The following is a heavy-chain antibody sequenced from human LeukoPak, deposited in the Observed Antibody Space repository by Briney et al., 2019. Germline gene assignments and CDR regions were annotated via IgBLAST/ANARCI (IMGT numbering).Heavy chain of an antibody. CDR1: GGSISSYY. V-gene: IGHV4-59*12. Sequence: PSETLSLTCTVSGGSISSYYWNWIRQPPGKGLEWIGYIFYSGSTNYNPSLKSRVTISVDTSKNQFSLKLSSVTAADTAVYYCARVVSLFPPGYYYYYYGMDVWGQGTTVTVSS. J-gene: IGHJ6*02. D-gene: IGHD3-16*02. CDR2: IFYSGST. CDR3: ARVVSLFPPGYYYYYYGMDV.